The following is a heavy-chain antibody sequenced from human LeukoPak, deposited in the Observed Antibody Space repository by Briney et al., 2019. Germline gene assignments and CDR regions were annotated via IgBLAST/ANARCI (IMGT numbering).Heavy chain of an antibody. CDR3: ARVRGGSYLDY. V-gene: IGHV3-23*01. D-gene: IGHD3-10*01. CDR1: GFPFSSYA. CDR2: ISGSGGST. Sequence: GGSLRLSSAASGFPFSSYAMSWVRQAPGKGLEWVSAISGSGGSTYYADSVKGRFTISRDDSKNTLYLQMNSLRAEDTAVYYCARVRGGSYLDYWGQGTLVTVSS. J-gene: IGHJ4*02.